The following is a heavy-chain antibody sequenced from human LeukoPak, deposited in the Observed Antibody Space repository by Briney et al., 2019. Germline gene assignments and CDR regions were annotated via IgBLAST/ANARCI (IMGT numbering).Heavy chain of an antibody. Sequence: PSETLSLTCTVSGGSINSYWSWIRQPPGKGLEWIGEINHSGSTNYNPSLKSRVTISVDTSKNQFSLKLSSVTAADTAVYYCARLTGPDKSLIVVVPAALNAFDIWGQGTMVTVSS. CDR3: ARLTGPDKSLIVVVPAALNAFDI. J-gene: IGHJ3*02. CDR1: GGSINSY. D-gene: IGHD2-2*01. CDR2: INHSGST. V-gene: IGHV4-34*01.